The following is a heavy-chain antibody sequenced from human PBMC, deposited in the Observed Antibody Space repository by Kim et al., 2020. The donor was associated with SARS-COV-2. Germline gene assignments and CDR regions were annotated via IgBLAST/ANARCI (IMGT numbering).Heavy chain of an antibody. CDR2: INPNSGGT. J-gene: IGHJ5*02. CDR1: GYTFTGYY. CDR3: ARRASITMIVVVYNWFDP. D-gene: IGHD3-22*01. Sequence: ASVKVSCKASGYTFTGYYMHWVRQAPGQGLEWMGWINPNSGGTNYAQKFQGRVTMTRDTSISTAYMELSRLRSYDTAVYYCARRASITMIVVVYNWFDPWGQGTLVTVSS. V-gene: IGHV1-2*02.